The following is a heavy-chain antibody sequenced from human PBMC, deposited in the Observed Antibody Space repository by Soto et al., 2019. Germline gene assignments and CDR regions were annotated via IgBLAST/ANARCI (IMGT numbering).Heavy chain of an antibody. D-gene: IGHD6-19*01. CDR1: GFTFSNYY. CDR3: ARSYSSGWEFDY. V-gene: IGHV3-11*01. J-gene: IGHJ4*02. CDR2: ISSTGRTI. Sequence: GGSLRLPCGASGFTFSNYYMSWIRQAPGKGLEWVSYISSTGRTIYYADSVEGRFTVSRDNAQNSLSLKLNSLRVEDTAVYYCARSYSSGWEFDYWGQGTQVTVSS.